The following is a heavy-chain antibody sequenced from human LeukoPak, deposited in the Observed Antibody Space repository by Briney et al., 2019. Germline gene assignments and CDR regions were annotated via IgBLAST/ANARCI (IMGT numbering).Heavy chain of an antibody. CDR1: GGSISSSY. J-gene: IGHJ5*02. D-gene: IGHD2-21*01. V-gene: IGHV4-59*01. CDR2: IYYGGST. CDR3: ARAAQSIISAVSWFDP. Sequence: SETLSLTCSVSGGSISSSYWSWIRQPPGKGLEWIGYIYYGGSTNYNPSLKSRVTMSVDTSKNQFSLRLTSETAADTAVYYCARAAQSIISAVSWFDPWGQGTLVTVSS.